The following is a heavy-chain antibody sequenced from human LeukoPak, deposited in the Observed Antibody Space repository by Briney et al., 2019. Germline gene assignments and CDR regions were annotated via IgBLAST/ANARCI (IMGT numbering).Heavy chain of an antibody. CDR1: GGSISSYY. Sequence: SETLSPTCTVSGGSISSYYWSWIRQPPGKGLEWIGYIYYSGSTNYSPSLKSRVTISVDTSKNQFSLKLSSVTAADTAVYYCARRGDWFDPWGQGTLVTVSS. V-gene: IGHV4-59*01. D-gene: IGHD3-10*01. CDR2: IYYSGST. J-gene: IGHJ5*02. CDR3: ARRGDWFDP.